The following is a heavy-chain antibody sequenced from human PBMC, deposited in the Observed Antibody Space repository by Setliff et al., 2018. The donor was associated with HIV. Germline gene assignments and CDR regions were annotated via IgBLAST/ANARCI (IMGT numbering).Heavy chain of an antibody. CDR3: ARVSGYYRYYFDY. V-gene: IGHV1-2*04. CDR2: INPNRGGT. CDR1: GYTFTGYY. Sequence: ASVKVSCKVSGYTFTGYYMHWVRQAPGQGLEWMGWINPNRGGTNYAQKFQGWVTMTRDTSISTAYMELSSLRSEDTAVYYCARVSGYYRYYFDYWGPGTLVTVSS. D-gene: IGHD3-22*01. J-gene: IGHJ4*02.